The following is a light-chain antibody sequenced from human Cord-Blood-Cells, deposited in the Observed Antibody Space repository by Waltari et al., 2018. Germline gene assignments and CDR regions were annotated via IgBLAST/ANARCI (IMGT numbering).Light chain of an antibody. Sequence: EIVLTQSPLTLSFSTGERATLSCRASQSVSSSYLDWYQQKPGQPPRLLIYGASSRATGIPDRFSGSGYGTDFTLTISRLEPEDLAVYYCQQYGSSLYTFGQGTKLETK. CDR3: QQYGSSLYT. J-gene: IGKJ2*01. CDR1: QSVSSSY. V-gene: IGKV3-20*01. CDR2: GAS.